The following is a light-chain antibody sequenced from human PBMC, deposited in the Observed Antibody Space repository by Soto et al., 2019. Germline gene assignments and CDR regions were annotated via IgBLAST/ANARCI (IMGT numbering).Light chain of an antibody. CDR2: AAS. V-gene: IGKV1-9*01. Sequence: DIQLTQSPSDLSASVGDRVTITCRASQVINSYLAWYQQKPGKVPKLLIYAASTLHSGVPSRFSGNGSGTEFTLTISSLQPEDFATYYCQHLNNDPRTFAQGTKVEIK. J-gene: IGKJ1*01. CDR3: QHLNNDPRT. CDR1: QVINSY.